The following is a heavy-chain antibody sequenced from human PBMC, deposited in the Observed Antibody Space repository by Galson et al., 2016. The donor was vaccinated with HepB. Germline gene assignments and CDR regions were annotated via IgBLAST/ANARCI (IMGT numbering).Heavy chain of an antibody. V-gene: IGHV3-33*01. CDR2: IWHDGTNQ. CDR3: ARGLGASWYLEYYYSFMDV. D-gene: IGHD6-13*01. J-gene: IGHJ6*03. Sequence: SLRLSCAASGFTFSNYAMHWVRQAPGKGPEWVAFIWHDGTNQYYADYVKGRFTISRDNSKNTLSLQLNSLRVDDTAVYYCARGLGASWYLEYYYSFMDVWGRGTTVSVAS. CDR1: GFTFSNYA.